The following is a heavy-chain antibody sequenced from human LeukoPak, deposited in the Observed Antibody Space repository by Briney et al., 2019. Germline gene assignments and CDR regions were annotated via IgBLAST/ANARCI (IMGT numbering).Heavy chain of an antibody. CDR2: ISYDGSNK. CDR1: GFTFSSYA. J-gene: IGHJ4*02. V-gene: IGHV3-30*04. CDR3: ATDRSTDY. Sequence: GGSLRLSCAASGFTFSSYAMSWVRQAPGKGLEWVAVISYDGSNKYYADSVKGRFTISRDNSKNTLYLQMNSLTAEDTAVYYCATDRSTDYWGQGTLVAVSS. D-gene: IGHD1-14*01.